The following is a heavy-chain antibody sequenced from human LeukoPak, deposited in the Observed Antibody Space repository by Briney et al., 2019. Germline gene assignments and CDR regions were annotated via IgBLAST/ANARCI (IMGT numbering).Heavy chain of an antibody. D-gene: IGHD6-19*01. CDR3: ARGHDLYWLAY. CDR2: INHSGST. V-gene: IGHV4-34*01. CDR1: GGSFSDYY. Sequence: KPSETLSLTCAVYGGSFSDYYWSWIRQPPGKGLEWIGEINHSGSTNYNPSLKSRVTISVDTSKNQFSLKLSSVTAADTAVYYCARGHDLYWLAYWGQGTLVTVSS. J-gene: IGHJ4*02.